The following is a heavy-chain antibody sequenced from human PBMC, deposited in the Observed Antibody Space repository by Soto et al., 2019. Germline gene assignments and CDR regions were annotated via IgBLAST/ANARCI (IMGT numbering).Heavy chain of an antibody. CDR2: IYPGDSDT. Sequence: PGESLKISCKGSGYSFTSYWVGWVRQMPGKGLEWKGIIYPGDSDTRYSPSFQGQVTISADKSISTAYLQWSSLKASDTAMYYCARLDSSGYYLPHYYYYGMDVWGQGTTVTVSS. J-gene: IGHJ6*02. D-gene: IGHD3-22*01. V-gene: IGHV5-51*01. CDR3: ARLDSSGYYLPHYYYYGMDV. CDR1: GYSFTSYW.